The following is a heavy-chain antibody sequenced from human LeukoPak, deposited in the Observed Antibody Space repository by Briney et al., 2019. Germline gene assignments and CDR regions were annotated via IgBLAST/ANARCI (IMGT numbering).Heavy chain of an antibody. D-gene: IGHD2-21*01. Sequence: PGGSLRLSCAASGFTFSSYAMSWVRQAPGQGLEWVSAISASGGSTYYAHSVQGRFTISRDNSKNTPYLQMNSLRAEDTAVYYCAKEGGLFLDTPPHPYWGQGTLVTVSS. CDR1: GFTFSSYA. V-gene: IGHV3-23*01. CDR2: ISASGGST. CDR3: AKEGGLFLDTPPHPY. J-gene: IGHJ4*02.